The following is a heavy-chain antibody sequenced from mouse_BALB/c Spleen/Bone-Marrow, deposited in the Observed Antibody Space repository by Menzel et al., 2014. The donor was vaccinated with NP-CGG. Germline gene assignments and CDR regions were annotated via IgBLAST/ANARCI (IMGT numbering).Heavy chain of an antibody. V-gene: IGHV14-3*02. J-gene: IGHJ4*01. CDR3: AGFGITKEEGYYYAMDY. D-gene: IGHD2-4*01. CDR1: GFNIKDTY. CDR2: IDPANGNT. Sequence: VKLQESGAELVKPGASVKLSCTASGFNIKDTYMHWVKQRPEQGLEWIGRIDPANGNTKYDPKFQGKATITADTSSNTAYLQLSSLTSEDTAVYYCAGFGITKEEGYYYAMDYWGQGTSVTVSS.